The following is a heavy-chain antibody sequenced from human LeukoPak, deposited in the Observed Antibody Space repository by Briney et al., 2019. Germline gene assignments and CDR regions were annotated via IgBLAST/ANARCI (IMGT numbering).Heavy chain of an antibody. D-gene: IGHD3-22*01. CDR1: GGSISSYY. J-gene: IGHJ4*02. CDR3: ARSPPTMTLYYFDY. CDR2: IYYSGST. Sequence: SETLSLTCTVSGGSISSYYWSWIRQPPGKGLEWIGYIYYSGSTNYNPSLKSRVTISVDTSKNQFSLKLSSVTAADTAVYYCARSPPTMTLYYFDYWGQGTLVTVSS. V-gene: IGHV4-59*01.